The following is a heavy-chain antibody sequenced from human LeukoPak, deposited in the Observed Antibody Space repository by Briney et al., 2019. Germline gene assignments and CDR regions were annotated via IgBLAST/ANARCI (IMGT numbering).Heavy chain of an antibody. J-gene: IGHJ4*02. CDR3: ARQFDSSGWGPFDY. V-gene: IGHV5-51*01. D-gene: IGHD6-19*01. CDR2: MYPGDSDT. CDR1: GYSFASYW. Sequence: GESLKISCKGSGYSFASYWIGWVRQMPGKGLEWMGIMYPGDSDTRYSPPFQGQVTISADKSINTAYLQWNSLKASDTAMYYCARQFDSSGWGPFDYWGQGTLVTVSS.